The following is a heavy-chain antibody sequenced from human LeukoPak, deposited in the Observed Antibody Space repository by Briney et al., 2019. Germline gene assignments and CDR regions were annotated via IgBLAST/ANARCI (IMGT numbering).Heavy chain of an antibody. J-gene: IGHJ4*02. CDR1: GYTLTELS. V-gene: IGHV1-24*01. CDR2: FDPEDGET. CDR3: ATSASSGYYSFGLDY. Sequence: ASVKVSCKVSGYTLTELSMHWVRQAPGKGLEWMGGFDPEDGETIYAQKFQGRVTMTEDTFTDTAYMELSSLRSEDTAVYYCATSASSGYYSFGLDYWGQGTLVTVSS. D-gene: IGHD3-22*01.